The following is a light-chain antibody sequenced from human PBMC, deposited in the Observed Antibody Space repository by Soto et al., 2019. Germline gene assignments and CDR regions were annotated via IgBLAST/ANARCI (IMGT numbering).Light chain of an antibody. CDR2: EGS. CDR1: SRDVGSDNL. J-gene: IGLJ2*01. V-gene: IGLV2-23*01. Sequence: QSVLTQPASVSGSPGQSITISCTGTSRDVGSDNLVSWYQHHPGKAPKLVIYEGSKRPSGVSNRFSGSKSGTTASLTISGLQTEDEADYYCCSYAGSTTYVVFGGGTKVTVL. CDR3: CSYAGSTTYVV.